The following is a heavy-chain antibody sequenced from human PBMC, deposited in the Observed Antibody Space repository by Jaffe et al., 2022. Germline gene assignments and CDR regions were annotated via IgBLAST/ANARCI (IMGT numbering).Heavy chain of an antibody. CDR3: TRRYSGYDLYYYYYYMDV. D-gene: IGHD5-12*01. J-gene: IGHJ6*03. Sequence: EVQLVESGGGLVQPGRSLRLSCTASGFTFGDYAMSWVRQAPGKGLEWVGFIRSKAYGGTTEYAASVKGRFTISRDDSKSIAYLQMNSLKTEDTAVYYCTRRYSGYDLYYYYYYMDVWGKGTTVTVSS. V-gene: IGHV3-49*04. CDR2: IRSKAYGGTT. CDR1: GFTFGDYA.